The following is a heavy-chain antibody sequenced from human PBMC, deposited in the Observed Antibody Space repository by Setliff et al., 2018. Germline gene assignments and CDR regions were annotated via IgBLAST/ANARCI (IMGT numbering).Heavy chain of an antibody. D-gene: IGHD2-21*01. CDR1: GGSISSYY. Sequence: PSETLSLTCTVSGGSISSYYWSWIRQPPGKGLEWIGYIYYSGSTNYNPSLKSRVTISVDTSKNQFSLKLSSVTAADTAVYYCARVALVVVIRNAFDIWGQGTMVTV. J-gene: IGHJ3*02. CDR3: ARVALVVVIRNAFDI. CDR2: IYYSGST. V-gene: IGHV4-59*01.